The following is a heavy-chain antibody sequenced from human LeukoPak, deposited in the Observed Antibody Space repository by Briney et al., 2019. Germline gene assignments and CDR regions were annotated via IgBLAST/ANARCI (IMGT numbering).Heavy chain of an antibody. V-gene: IGHV1-2*02. D-gene: IGHD6-25*01. CDR1: GYTFTGYY. J-gene: IGHJ6*02. CDR3: ASPFHIAAAGYYYYYGMDV. CDR2: INPNSGGT. Sequence: ASVKVSCKASGYTFTGYYMHWVRQAPGQGLEWMGWINPNSGGTNYAQKFQGRVTMTRDTSISTAYMELSRLRSDDTAVYYCASPFHIAAAGYYYYYGMDVWGQGTTVTVSS.